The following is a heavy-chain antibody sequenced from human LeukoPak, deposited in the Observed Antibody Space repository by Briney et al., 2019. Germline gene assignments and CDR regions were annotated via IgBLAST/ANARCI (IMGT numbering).Heavy chain of an antibody. V-gene: IGHV4-39*01. CDR2: IYYSGST. CDR3: ARGYSYGSGLDY. J-gene: IGHJ4*02. D-gene: IGHD5-18*01. Sequence: SETLSLTCTVSGGSISSYYWGWIRQPPGKGLEWIGSIYYSGSTYYNPSLKSRVTISVDTSKNQFSLKLSSVTAADTAVYYCARGYSYGSGLDYWGQGTLVTVSS. CDR1: GGSISSYY.